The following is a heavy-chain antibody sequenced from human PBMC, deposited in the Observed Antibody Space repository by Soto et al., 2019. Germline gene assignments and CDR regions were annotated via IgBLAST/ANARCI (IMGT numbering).Heavy chain of an antibody. CDR1: GGSFSSYA. J-gene: IGHJ5*02. CDR2: ILTMYGTA. Sequence: SVKVSCKASGGSFSSYAISWVRHAPGQGLEWVGGILTMYGTANYAQKFHGRVTINADKSTSTAYMELSSLRSDDTAIYYCARAGFNSSYHNWLDPWGQGTLVTVSS. D-gene: IGHD6-6*01. CDR3: ARAGFNSSYHNWLDP. V-gene: IGHV1-69*06.